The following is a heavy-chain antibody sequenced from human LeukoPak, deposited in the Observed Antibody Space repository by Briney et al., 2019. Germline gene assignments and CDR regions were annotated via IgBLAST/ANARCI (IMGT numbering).Heavy chain of an antibody. CDR2: ISSSSSYI. Sequence: GGSLRLSCAASGFTFSSYSMNWVRQAPGKGLEWVSSISSSSSYIYYADSVKGRFTISRDNSKNTLYLQMNSLRAEDTAVYYCAKIFKSGFYDSSGYYSPDYYWGQGTLVTVSS. J-gene: IGHJ4*02. CDR3: AKIFKSGFYDSSGYYSPDYY. V-gene: IGHV3-21*04. CDR1: GFTFSSYS. D-gene: IGHD3-22*01.